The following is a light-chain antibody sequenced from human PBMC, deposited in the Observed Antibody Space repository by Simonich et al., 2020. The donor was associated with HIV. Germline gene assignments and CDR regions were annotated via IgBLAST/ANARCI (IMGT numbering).Light chain of an antibody. CDR2: LAS. J-gene: IGKJ1*01. V-gene: IGKV4-1*01. Sequence: DIVMTQSPDSLAVSLGERATINCKSSQSVLSSSNNKNYLVWNQQKPGQPPKLLIYLASTRESGVPDRFSGSGSGTDFTLTISSLQAEDVAVYYCQQYYSTPTWTFGQGTKVEIK. CDR1: QSVLSSSNNKNY. CDR3: QQYYSTPTWT.